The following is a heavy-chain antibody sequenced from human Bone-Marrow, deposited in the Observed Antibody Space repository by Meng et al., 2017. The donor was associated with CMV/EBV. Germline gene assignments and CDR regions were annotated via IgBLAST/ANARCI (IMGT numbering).Heavy chain of an antibody. CDR1: GGSISSSSYY. CDR2: IYYSGST. CDR3: ARESGSYDFWSGYYSPGWFDP. Sequence: SETLSLTCTVSGGSISSSSYYWGWIRQPPGKGLEWIGSIYYSGSTYYNPSLKSRVTISVDMSKNQFSLKLSSVTAADTAVYYCARESGSYDFWSGYYSPGWFDPWGQGTLVTVSS. J-gene: IGHJ5*02. D-gene: IGHD3-3*01. V-gene: IGHV4-39*07.